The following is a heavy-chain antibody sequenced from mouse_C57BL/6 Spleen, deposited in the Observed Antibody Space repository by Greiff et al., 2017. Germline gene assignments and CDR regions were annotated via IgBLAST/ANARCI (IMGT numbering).Heavy chain of an antibody. D-gene: IGHD2-3*01. J-gene: IGHJ1*03. CDR3: ARNVGYYEAWYFDV. CDR1: GFSLTSYA. V-gene: IGHV2-9-1*01. CDR2: IWTGGGT. Sequence: VKLVASGPGLVAPSQSLSIPCTVSGFSLTSYAISWVRQPPGKGLEWLGVIWTGGGTNYNSALKSRLSISKDNSKSQVFLKMNSLQTDDTARYYCARNVGYYEAWYFDVWGTGTTVTVSS.